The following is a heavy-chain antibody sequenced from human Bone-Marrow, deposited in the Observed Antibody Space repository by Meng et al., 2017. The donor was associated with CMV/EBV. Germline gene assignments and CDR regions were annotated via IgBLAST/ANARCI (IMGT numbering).Heavy chain of an antibody. Sequence: ATVKVSCKASGPTFTGYYLHWVRQAPGQGLQWLGWVSPNTGATQYAENFQGRVTFSRDTSTTTAYMELTSLTSDDTAVYYCARSTWYDYFDPWGQGTPVTVSS. CDR2: VSPNTGAT. D-gene: IGHD6-13*01. CDR3: ARSTWYDYFDP. J-gene: IGHJ5*02. V-gene: IGHV1-2*02. CDR1: GPTFTGYY.